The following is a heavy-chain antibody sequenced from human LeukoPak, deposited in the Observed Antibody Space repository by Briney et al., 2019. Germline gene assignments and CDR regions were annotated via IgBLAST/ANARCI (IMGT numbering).Heavy chain of an antibody. J-gene: IGHJ4*02. CDR1: GGTFSSYA. Sequence: ASVKVSCKASGGTFSSYAISWVRQAPGQGLEWMGRIIPLIGIANYAQKFQDRVTINADKSTTTAYMELSSLRSEDTAVYYCARGNSSSPESFDYWGQGTLVTVSS. D-gene: IGHD6-6*01. V-gene: IGHV1-69*04. CDR2: IIPLIGIA. CDR3: ARGNSSSPESFDY.